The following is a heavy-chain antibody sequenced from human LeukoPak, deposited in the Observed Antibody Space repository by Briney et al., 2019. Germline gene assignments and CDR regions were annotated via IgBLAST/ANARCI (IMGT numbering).Heavy chain of an antibody. D-gene: IGHD5-18*01. Sequence: PGGSLRLSCAASGFTFSSYWMSWVRQAPGKGLEWVANIKQDGSEKYYVDSVKGRFTISRDNAKNSLYLQMNSLRAEDTAVYYCAREFWIQLWSREFDYWGQGTLVTVSS. J-gene: IGHJ4*02. CDR3: AREFWIQLWSREFDY. CDR1: GFTFSSYW. V-gene: IGHV3-7*01. CDR2: IKQDGSEK.